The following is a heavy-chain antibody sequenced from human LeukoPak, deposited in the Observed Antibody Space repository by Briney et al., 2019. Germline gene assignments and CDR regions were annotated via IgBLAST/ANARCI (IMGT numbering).Heavy chain of an antibody. CDR2: INSDGSST. CDR3: TREIGYDGISWGSDY. J-gene: IGHJ4*02. V-gene: IGHV3-74*01. CDR1: GCTFSSHW. D-gene: IGHD4-23*01. Sequence: GGSLRLSCAASGCTFSSHWMHWVRQVPGKGLEWVSYINSDGSSTNYADSVKGRFTISTDNAKNTVYLQMNSLRAEDTAMYYCTREIGYDGISWGSDYWGQGTLVTVSS.